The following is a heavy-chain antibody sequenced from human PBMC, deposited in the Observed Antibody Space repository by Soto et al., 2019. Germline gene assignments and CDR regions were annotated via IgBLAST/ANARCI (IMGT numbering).Heavy chain of an antibody. Sequence: PGGSLRLSCAASGFTFSSYSMNWVRQAPGKGLECVSFITSSSSYTFYADSVKGRFTISRDNAKNSLYLQMNSLRAEDTAVYYCARDLYGGSPGFDYWGQGTLVTVSS. J-gene: IGHJ4*02. V-gene: IGHV3-21*01. D-gene: IGHD2-15*01. CDR3: ARDLYGGSPGFDY. CDR1: GFTFSSYS. CDR2: ITSSSSYT.